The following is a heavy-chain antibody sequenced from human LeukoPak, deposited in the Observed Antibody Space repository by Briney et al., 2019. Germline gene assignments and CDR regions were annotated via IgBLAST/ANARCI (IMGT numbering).Heavy chain of an antibody. J-gene: IGHJ6*03. CDR1: GGSISSYY. V-gene: IGHV4-59*08. Sequence: SETLSLTCTVSGGSISSYYWSWIRQPPGKGLEWIGYIYYSGNTNYNPSLKSRVTTSVDTSKNQFSLKLSSVTAADTAVYYCARLYSYDCSGGSCYGNYYYYYMDVWGKGTAVTVSS. D-gene: IGHD2-15*01. CDR3: ARLYSYDCSGGSCYGNYYYYYMDV. CDR2: IYYSGNT.